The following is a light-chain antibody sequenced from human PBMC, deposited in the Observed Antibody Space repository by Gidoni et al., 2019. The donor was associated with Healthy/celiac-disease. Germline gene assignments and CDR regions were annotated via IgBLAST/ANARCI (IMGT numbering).Light chain of an antibody. CDR3: QQYDNLLFT. Sequence: PSSLSASVGDRVTITCQASQDISNYLNWYQQKPGKAPKLLIYDASNLETGVPSRFSGSGSGTDFTFTISSLQPEDIATYYCQQYDNLLFTFGPGTKVDIK. CDR1: QDISNY. V-gene: IGKV1-33*01. J-gene: IGKJ3*01. CDR2: DAS.